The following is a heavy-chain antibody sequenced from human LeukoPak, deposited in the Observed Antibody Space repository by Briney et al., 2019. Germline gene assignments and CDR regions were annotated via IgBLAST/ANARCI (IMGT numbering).Heavy chain of an antibody. CDR3: ARRGDGGRSFDY. D-gene: IGHD4-23*01. V-gene: IGHV3-53*01. CDR1: GFTVSTTY. CDR2: IYVDGRT. Sequence: PGGSLRLSCAASGFTVSTTYMSWVRQAPGKGLEWVSLIYVDGRTYYADSVKGRFTISRDNSKNTLYLQVNSLRAEDTAVHYRARRGDGGRSFDYRGQGTLVTVSS. J-gene: IGHJ4*02.